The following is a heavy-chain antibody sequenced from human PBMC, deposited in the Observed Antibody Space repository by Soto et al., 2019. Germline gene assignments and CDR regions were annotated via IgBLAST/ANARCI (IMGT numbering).Heavy chain of an antibody. D-gene: IGHD6-13*01. CDR1: GYTFSSYG. Sequence: QVQLVQSGAEVKKPGASVKVSCKTSGYTFSSYGFSWVRQAPGQGLEWIGWISGYNGNTNYAQRFQGRVTMTTDTSTSTAYREWRSLRSDDTAVYYFAREGQPGYWGKGPLVTVSS. CDR3: AREGQPGY. CDR2: ISGYNGNT. J-gene: IGHJ4*02. V-gene: IGHV1-18*01.